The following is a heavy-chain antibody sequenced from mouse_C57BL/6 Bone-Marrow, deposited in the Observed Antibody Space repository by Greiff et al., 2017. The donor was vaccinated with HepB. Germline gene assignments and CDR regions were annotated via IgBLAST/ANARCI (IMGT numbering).Heavy chain of an antibody. D-gene: IGHD2-1*01. Sequence: EVMLVESGGGLVKPGGSLKLSCAASGFTFSSYAMSWVRQTPEKRLEWVATISDGGSYTYYPDNVKGRFTISRDNAKNNLYLQMSHLKYEDTAMYYCARDPDLLQYAMDYWGQGTSVTVSS. J-gene: IGHJ4*01. CDR1: GFTFSSYA. CDR2: ISDGGSYT. CDR3: ARDPDLLQYAMDY. V-gene: IGHV5-4*01.